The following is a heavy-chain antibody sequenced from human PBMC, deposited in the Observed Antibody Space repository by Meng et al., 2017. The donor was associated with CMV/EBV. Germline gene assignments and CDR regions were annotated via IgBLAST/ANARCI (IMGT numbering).Heavy chain of an antibody. Sequence: SVKVSCKASGGTFSSYAISWVRQAPGQGLEWMGGIIPIFGTANYAQKFQGRVTITTDESTSTAYMELSSLRSEDTAVYYCARDGVVGAYFDYWGQGTLVTAPQ. V-gene: IGHV1-69*05. CDR3: ARDGVVGAYFDY. CDR2: IIPIFGTA. CDR1: GGTFSSYA. D-gene: IGHD1-26*01. J-gene: IGHJ4*02.